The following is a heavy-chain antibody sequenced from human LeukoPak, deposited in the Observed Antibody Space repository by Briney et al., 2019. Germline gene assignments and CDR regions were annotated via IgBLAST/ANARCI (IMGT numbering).Heavy chain of an antibody. CDR3: ARSRGSSFPDYYSYMDV. D-gene: IGHD6-6*01. CDR1: EYTFSSYD. Sequence: ASVKVSCKASEYTFSSYDINWVRQATGQGLEWMGWMNPKSDNIGYAQKFQDRLTITRNISISTVYMELTTLRSEDTAVYYCARSRGSSFPDYYSYMDVWGKGTTVTVSS. CDR2: MNPKSDNI. V-gene: IGHV1-8*03. J-gene: IGHJ6*03.